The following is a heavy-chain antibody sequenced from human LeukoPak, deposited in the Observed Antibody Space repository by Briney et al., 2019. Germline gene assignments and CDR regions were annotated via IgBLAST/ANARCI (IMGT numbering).Heavy chain of an antibody. CDR2: VSYDGSNK. D-gene: IGHD1-26*01. V-gene: IGHV3-30-3*01. CDR1: GFTFSSYA. CDR3: AREEWEAFDY. J-gene: IGHJ4*02. Sequence: GGSLRLSCAASGFTFSSYAMHWVRQAPGKGLEWVAVVSYDGSNKYYADSVKGRFTISRDNSKNTLYLQMNSLRAEDTAVYYCAREEWEAFDYWGQGTLVTVSS.